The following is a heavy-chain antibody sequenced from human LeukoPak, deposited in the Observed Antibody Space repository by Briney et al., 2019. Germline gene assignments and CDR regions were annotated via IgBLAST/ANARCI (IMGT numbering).Heavy chain of an antibody. CDR3: SRESGAFCPFGY. V-gene: IGHV4-4*02. CDR1: GGSISSTDW. J-gene: IGHJ4*02. D-gene: IGHD1-26*01. CDR2: ISLTGQT. Sequence: PSETLSLTCGVSGGSISSTDWWSWVRQSPGQGLEWIGEISLTGQTNYNPSLSGRVTMLLDESSNHLSLHLTSVTAADTATYYCSRESGAFCPFGYWGQGTLVIVPS.